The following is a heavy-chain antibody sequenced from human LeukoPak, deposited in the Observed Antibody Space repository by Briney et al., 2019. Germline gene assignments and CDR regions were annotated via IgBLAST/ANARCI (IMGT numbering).Heavy chain of an antibody. Sequence: GESLKISCKVSGYSFTSYWIGWVRQMPGKGLEWMGIIYPGDSDTRYSPSFQGQVTISADKSISTAYLQWSSLKASDTAMYYCARLGVSYSSSWYGDWGAFDIWGQGTMVTVSS. CDR1: GYSFTSYW. CDR2: IYPGDSDT. CDR3: ARLGVSYSSSWYGDWGAFDI. V-gene: IGHV5-51*03. J-gene: IGHJ3*02. D-gene: IGHD6-13*01.